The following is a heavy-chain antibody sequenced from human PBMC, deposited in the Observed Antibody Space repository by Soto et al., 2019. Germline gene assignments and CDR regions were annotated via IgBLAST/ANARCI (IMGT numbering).Heavy chain of an antibody. CDR3: VRVNADAYDV. V-gene: IGHV3-13*01. Sequence: GGSLRLSCAASGFSFSNHDMHWVRQPKGKGLEWVSGITTRGNAYFADSVKGRFSISRENAKNSFYLQTSSLRAEDTAMYYCVRVNADAYDVWGQGTMVTVSS. J-gene: IGHJ3*01. CDR1: GFSFSNHD. CDR2: ITTRGNA.